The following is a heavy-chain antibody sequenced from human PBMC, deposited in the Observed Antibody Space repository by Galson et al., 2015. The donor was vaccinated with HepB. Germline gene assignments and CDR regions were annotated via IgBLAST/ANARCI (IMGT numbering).Heavy chain of an antibody. V-gene: IGHV1-69*02. D-gene: IGHD3-10*01. J-gene: IGHJ2*01. CDR3: ARGPLGGVRDWYFDL. CDR1: GGTFSSYT. CDR2: IIPILGIA. Sequence: SVKVSCKAPGGTFSSYTISWVRQAPGQGLEWMGRIIPILGIANYAQKLQGRVTITADKSTSTAYMELSSLRSEDTAVYYCARGPLGGVRDWYFDLWGRGTLVTVSS.